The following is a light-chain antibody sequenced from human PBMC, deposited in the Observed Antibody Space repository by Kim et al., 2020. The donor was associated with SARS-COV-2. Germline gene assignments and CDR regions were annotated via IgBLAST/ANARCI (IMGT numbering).Light chain of an antibody. Sequence: SPGESATLSCRASQSVRSSYLAWYQQKPGQAPRLLISGASSRATGIPDRFSGGGSGTDFTLTISRLEPEDFAVYYCQHYGSSLWTFGQGTKVEIK. CDR3: QHYGSSLWT. CDR2: GAS. CDR1: QSVRSSY. V-gene: IGKV3-20*01. J-gene: IGKJ1*01.